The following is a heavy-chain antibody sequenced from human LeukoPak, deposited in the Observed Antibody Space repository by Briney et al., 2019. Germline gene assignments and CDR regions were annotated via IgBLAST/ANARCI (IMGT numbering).Heavy chain of an antibody. V-gene: IGHV4-59*01. Sequence: PSETLSLTCTVSGYSISTYYWNWIRQPPGKGLEWIGFIYYSGRTNYNPSLKCRVTISIDTSKNEFSLRLSSVTAADTAVYYCAKSSGSNHFDDWGQGTLVTVSS. J-gene: IGHJ4*02. CDR2: IYYSGRT. D-gene: IGHD6-19*01. CDR1: GYSISTYY. CDR3: AKSSGSNHFDD.